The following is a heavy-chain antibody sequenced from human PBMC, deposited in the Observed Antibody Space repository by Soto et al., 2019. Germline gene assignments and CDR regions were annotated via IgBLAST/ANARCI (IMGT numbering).Heavy chain of an antibody. D-gene: IGHD5-18*01. V-gene: IGHV4-39*01. CDR3: ARLSLPRSGYSYGYWY. Sequence: SETLSLTCTVSGGSISSSSYYWGWIRQPPGKGLEWIGSIYYSGSTYYNPSLKSRVTISVDTSKNQFSLKLSSVTAADTAVYYCARLSLPRSGYSYGYWYWGQGTLVTVSS. CDR1: GGSISSSSYY. CDR2: IYYSGST. J-gene: IGHJ4*02.